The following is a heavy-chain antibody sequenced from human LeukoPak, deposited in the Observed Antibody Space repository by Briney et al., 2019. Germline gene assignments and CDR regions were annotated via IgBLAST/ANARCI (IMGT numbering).Heavy chain of an antibody. CDR3: ARGDFIPSPTLKDDL. D-gene: IGHD3-3*01. V-gene: IGHV4-34*01. CDR2: INHSGST. CDR1: GGSFRGYY. Sequence: SETLSLTCAVYGGSFRGYYWSWIRQPPGKGLEWIGEINHSGSTNYNPSLKSRVTISVDTSKNQFSLKLSSVPAADTAVYYCARGDFIPSPTLKDDLWGQGTLVTVSS. J-gene: IGHJ4*02.